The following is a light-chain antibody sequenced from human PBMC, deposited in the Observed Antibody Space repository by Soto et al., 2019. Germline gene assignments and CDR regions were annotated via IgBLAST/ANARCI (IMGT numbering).Light chain of an antibody. J-gene: IGLJ1*01. CDR3: GSITRSSTSV. CDR1: SSDVGGFEY. V-gene: IGLV2-14*01. Sequence: QSALSQPASVSGSPGQSITISCTGTSSDVGGFEYVSWYQHQPGKAPKLIIYDVTKRPSGVSNRFSGSKSGNTASLTIFGIQAEDEGDYYCGSITRSSTSVFGTGTKVTVL. CDR2: DVT.